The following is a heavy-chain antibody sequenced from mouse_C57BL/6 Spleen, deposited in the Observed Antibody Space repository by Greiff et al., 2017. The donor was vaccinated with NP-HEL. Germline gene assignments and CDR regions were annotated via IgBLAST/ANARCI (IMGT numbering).Heavy chain of an antibody. Sequence: VQLQQSVAELVRPGASVKLSCTASGFTITNTYMHWVKQRPEQGLEWIGRIDPANGNTKYDPKFQGKATITADTSSNTAYLQLSSLTSEDTAIYYCALYYCGSSVLFYYAMDYWGQGTSVTVSS. D-gene: IGHD1-1*01. CDR1: GFTITNTY. J-gene: IGHJ4*01. CDR2: IDPANGNT. CDR3: ALYYCGSSVLFYYAMDY. V-gene: IGHV14-3*01.